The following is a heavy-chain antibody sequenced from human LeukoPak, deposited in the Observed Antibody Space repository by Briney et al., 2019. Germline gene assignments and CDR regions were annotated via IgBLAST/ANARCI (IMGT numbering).Heavy chain of an antibody. J-gene: IGHJ4*02. Sequence: GASVKVSCKASGGTFSSYAISWVRQAPGQGLEWMGGIIPIFGTANYAQEFQGRVTITTDESTSTAYMELSSLRSEDTAVYYCARGLSWELLLWGQGTLVTVSS. CDR1: GGTFSSYA. V-gene: IGHV1-69*05. CDR2: IIPIFGTA. D-gene: IGHD1-26*01. CDR3: ARGLSWELLL.